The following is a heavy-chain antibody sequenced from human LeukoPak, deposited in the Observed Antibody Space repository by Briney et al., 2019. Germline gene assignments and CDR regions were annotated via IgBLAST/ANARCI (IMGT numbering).Heavy chain of an antibody. V-gene: IGHV3-23*01. CDR1: GFTFSSYA. CDR3: AKRGAYDNRYFDY. D-gene: IGHD3-22*01. Sequence: GGSLRLSCAASGFTFSSYAMSWVRQAPGKGLEWVSSITTSGNNTYYADSVKGRFTISRDNSKNTLCLQMNSLRAEDTAVYYCAKRGAYDNRYFDYWGQGTLVTVSS. J-gene: IGHJ4*02. CDR2: ITTSGNNT.